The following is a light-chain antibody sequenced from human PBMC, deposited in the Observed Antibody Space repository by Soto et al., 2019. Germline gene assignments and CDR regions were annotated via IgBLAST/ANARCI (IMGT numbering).Light chain of an antibody. V-gene: IGKV1-5*03. CDR1: QSINNW. J-gene: IGKJ1*01. CDR3: QQYNTYWT. Sequence: IQMTQSPSTLPASVGDRVTITCRASQSINNWLAWYQQKPGKAPKLLIYKASTLESGVPSRFSGSGSGTEFTLTTSSLQPDDLATYYCQQYNTYWTFGQGTKVEIK. CDR2: KAS.